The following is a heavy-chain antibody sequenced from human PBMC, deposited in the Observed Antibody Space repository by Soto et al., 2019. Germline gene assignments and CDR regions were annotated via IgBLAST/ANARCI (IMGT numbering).Heavy chain of an antibody. J-gene: IGHJ6*02. D-gene: IGHD3-3*01. CDR1: GYTFTGYY. V-gene: IGHV1-2*04. CDR3: ARERYYDFWSGYYTYYYYGMDV. CDR2: INPNSGGT. Sequence: ASVKVSCKASGYTFTGYYMHWVRQAPGQGLEWMGWINPNSGGTNYAQKFQGWVTMTRDTSISTAYMELSRLRSDDTAVYYCARERYYDFWSGYYTYYYYGMDVWGQGTTVTVSS.